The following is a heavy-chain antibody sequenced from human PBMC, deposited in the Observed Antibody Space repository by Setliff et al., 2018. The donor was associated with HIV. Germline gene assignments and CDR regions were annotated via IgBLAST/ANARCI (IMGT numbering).Heavy chain of an antibody. CDR2: IYTSGST. Sequence: PSETLSLTCTVSGGSISSGSYYWSWIRQPAGKGLEWIGHIYTSGSTNYNPSLKSRVTISVDTSKNQFSLKLSSVTAADTAVYYCARVAGRGYSGYDEGGEDFDYWGQGTLVTSPQ. V-gene: IGHV4-61*09. J-gene: IGHJ4*02. CDR1: GGSISSGSYY. CDR3: ARVAGRGYSGYDEGGEDFDY. D-gene: IGHD5-12*01.